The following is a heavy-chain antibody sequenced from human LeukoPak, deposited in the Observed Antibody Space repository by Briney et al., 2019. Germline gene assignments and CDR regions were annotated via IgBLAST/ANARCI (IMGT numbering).Heavy chain of an antibody. J-gene: IGHJ4*02. CDR3: ARGNIAAAGRAFDY. CDR2: IYTSGST. D-gene: IGHD6-13*01. V-gene: IGHV4-4*07. CDR1: GGSISSYY. Sequence: SETLSLTCTVSGGSISSYYWSWIRQPAGKGLEWIGRIYTSGSTNYNPSLKSRVTMSVDTSKNQFSLKLGSVTAADTAVYYCARGNIAAAGRAFDYWGQGTLVTVSS.